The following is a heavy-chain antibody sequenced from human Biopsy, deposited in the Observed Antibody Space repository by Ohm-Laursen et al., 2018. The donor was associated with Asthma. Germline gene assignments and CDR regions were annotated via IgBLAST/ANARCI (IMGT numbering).Heavy chain of an antibody. CDR1: GGSISSGGYY. CDR2: IYYSGTT. J-gene: IGHJ5*02. Sequence: TLSLTCTVSGGSISSGGYYWSWMRHFPGKGLEWIGYIYYSGTTYYNPSLKSRLTISVDMSKNQFILHLTSVTAADTAVYFCARGPSPHYHTSNGKFDLWGQGTLVTVSS. CDR3: ARGPSPHYHTSNGKFDL. V-gene: IGHV4-31*03. D-gene: IGHD2-8*01.